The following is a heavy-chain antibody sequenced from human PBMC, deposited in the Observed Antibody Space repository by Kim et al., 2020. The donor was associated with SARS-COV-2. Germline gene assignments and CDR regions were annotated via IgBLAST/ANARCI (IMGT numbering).Heavy chain of an antibody. CDR1: GFTFSSYW. V-gene: IGHV3-7*01. CDR3: ARDLWFWDLVPAATETFAY. Sequence: GGSLRLSCAASGFTFSSYWMSWVRQAPGKGLEWVANINQDGSEKYYVDSVKGRFTISRDNAKNSLYLQMNSLRAEDTAVYYCARDLWFWDLVPAATETFAYWGQGTLVTVSS. J-gene: IGHJ4*02. CDR2: INQDGSEK. D-gene: IGHD2-2*01.